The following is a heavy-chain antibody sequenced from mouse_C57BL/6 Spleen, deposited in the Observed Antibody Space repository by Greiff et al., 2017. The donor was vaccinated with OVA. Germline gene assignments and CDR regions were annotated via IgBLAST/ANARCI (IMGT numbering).Heavy chain of an antibody. CDR3: ARERGRGYFDV. CDR1: GYTFTSYW. V-gene: IGHV1-53*01. D-gene: IGHD3-3*01. Sequence: QVQLKQSGTELVKPGASVKLSCKASGYTFTSYWMHWVKQRPGQGLEWIGNINPSNGGTNYNEKFKSKATLTVDKSSSTAYMQLSSLTSEDSAVYYCARERGRGYFDVWGTGTTVTVSS. J-gene: IGHJ1*03. CDR2: INPSNGGT.